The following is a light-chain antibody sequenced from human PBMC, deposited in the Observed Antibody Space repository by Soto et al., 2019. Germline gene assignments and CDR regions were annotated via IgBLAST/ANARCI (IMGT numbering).Light chain of an antibody. CDR1: QSVSSY. CDR3: QQRSNWPLIT. V-gene: IGKV3-11*01. CDR2: DAS. Sequence: EIVLTQSPATLCLSPGERATLPCRASQSVSSYLAWYQQKPGQAPRLLIYDASHRATGIPARFSGSGSGADFTLTISSLEPEDFAVYYCQQRSNWPLITFGQGTRLEIK. J-gene: IGKJ5*01.